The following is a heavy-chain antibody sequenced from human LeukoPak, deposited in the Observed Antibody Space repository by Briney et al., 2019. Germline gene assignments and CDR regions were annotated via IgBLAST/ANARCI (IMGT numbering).Heavy chain of an antibody. V-gene: IGHV3-64D*09. CDR3: ARYVRFLEWLSFDY. D-gene: IGHD3-3*01. CDR2: ISSNGGAT. CDR1: GFTFSSYA. J-gene: IGHJ4*02. Sequence: GGSLRLSCSASGFTFSSYAIHWVRQAPGKGLEHVSTISSNGGATYYADSVKGRFTISRDNSKNTLYLQMSSLRAEDTAVYYCARYVRFLEWLSFDYWGQGTLVTVSS.